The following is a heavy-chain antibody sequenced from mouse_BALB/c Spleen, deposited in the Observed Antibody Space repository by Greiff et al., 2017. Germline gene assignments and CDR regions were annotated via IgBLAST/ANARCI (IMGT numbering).Heavy chain of an antibody. V-gene: IGHV5-17*02. CDR3: ARSWDGSFAY. CDR1: GFTFSSFG. J-gene: IGHJ3*01. D-gene: IGHD2-3*01. Sequence: EVHLVESGGGLVQPGGSRKLSCAASGFTFSSFGMHWVRQAPEKGLEWVAYISSGSSTIYYADTVKGRFTISRDNPKNTLFLQMTSLRSEDTAMYYCARSWDGSFAYWGQGTLVTVSA. CDR2: ISSGSSTI.